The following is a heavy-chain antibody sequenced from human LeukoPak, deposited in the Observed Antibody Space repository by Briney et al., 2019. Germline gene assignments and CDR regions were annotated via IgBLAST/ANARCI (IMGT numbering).Heavy chain of an antibody. CDR3: ARDSPYGIVVVPAAIPKGYYYYYMDV. J-gene: IGHJ6*03. CDR2: ISSSSSYI. V-gene: IGHV3-21*01. D-gene: IGHD2-2*02. Sequence: GGSLRLSCAASGFTFSSYSMNWVRQAPGKGLEWVSSISSSSSYIYYADSVKGRFTISRDNAKNSLYLQMNSLRAEDTAVYYCARDSPYGIVVVPAAIPKGYYYYYMDVWGKGTTVTVSS. CDR1: GFTFSSYS.